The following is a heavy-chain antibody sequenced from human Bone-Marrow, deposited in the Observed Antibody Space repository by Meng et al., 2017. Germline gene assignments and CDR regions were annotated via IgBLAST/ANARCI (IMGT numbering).Heavy chain of an antibody. Sequence: GGSLRLSCAASGFTFSSYAMSWVRQAPGKGLEWVSAISGSGGSTYYADSVKGRFTISRDNSKNTLYLQMNSLRAEDTAVYYCAKLKYSSSWYGPDDYWGQGTLVTVSS. V-gene: IGHV3-23*01. CDR1: GFTFSSYA. CDR2: ISGSGGST. J-gene: IGHJ4*02. CDR3: AKLKYSSSWYGPDDY. D-gene: IGHD6-13*01.